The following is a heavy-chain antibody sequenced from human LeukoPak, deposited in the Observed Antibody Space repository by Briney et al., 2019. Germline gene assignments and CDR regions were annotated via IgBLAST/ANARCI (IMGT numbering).Heavy chain of an antibody. J-gene: IGHJ4*02. CDR2: IYTSGST. CDR3: ARATLRDELDY. V-gene: IGHV4-61*02. Sequence: PSETLSLTCTVSGGSISSGDYYWSWIRQPPGKGLEWIGRIYTSGSTNYNPSLKSRVTMSVDTSKNQFSLKLSSVTAADTAVYYCARATLRDELDYWGQGTLVTVSS. CDR1: GGSISSGDYY.